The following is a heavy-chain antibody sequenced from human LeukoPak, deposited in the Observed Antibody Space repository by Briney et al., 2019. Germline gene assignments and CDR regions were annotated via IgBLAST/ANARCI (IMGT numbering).Heavy chain of an antibody. Sequence: SETLSLTCTVSGGSISSGGYYWSWIRQHPGKGLEWIGYIYYSGSTYYNPSLKSRVTISVDTSKNQFSLKLSSVTAADTAVYYCARDASGSYFPHAFDIWAKGQWSPSLQ. CDR3: ARDASGSYFPHAFDI. CDR2: IYYSGST. J-gene: IGHJ3*02. D-gene: IGHD1-26*01. CDR1: GGSISSGGYY. V-gene: IGHV4-31*03.